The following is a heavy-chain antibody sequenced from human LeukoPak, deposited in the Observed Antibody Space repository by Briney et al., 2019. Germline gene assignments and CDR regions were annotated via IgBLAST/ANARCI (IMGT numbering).Heavy chain of an antibody. V-gene: IGHV3-23*01. J-gene: IGHJ3*02. CDR2: ISGSGGST. CDR1: GFTFSSYA. D-gene: IGHD2-2*01. CDR3: AKPPIVVVPAARVDAFDI. Sequence: GGSLRLSCAASGFTFSSYAMSWVRQAPGKGLEWVSAISGSGGSTYYADSVKGRFTISRDNSKNTLYLQMNSLRAEDTAVYYCAKPPIVVVPAARVDAFDIWGQGTMVTVSS.